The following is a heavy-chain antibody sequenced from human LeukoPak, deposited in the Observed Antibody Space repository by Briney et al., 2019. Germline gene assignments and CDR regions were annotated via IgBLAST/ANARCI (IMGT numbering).Heavy chain of an antibody. J-gene: IGHJ6*03. CDR2: INDIGNT. V-gene: IGHV4-34*01. Sequence: SETLSLSCAVYGGSFSGYYWSWIRQPPGKGLEWIGEINDIGNTNYDPSLRSRVTISVDTSKNQFSLSLTSATAADTAVYFCARLGSVGYYNYQYMDIWGNGTTVTVSS. D-gene: IGHD3-10*01. CDR1: GGSFSGYY. CDR3: ARLGSVGYYNYQYMDI.